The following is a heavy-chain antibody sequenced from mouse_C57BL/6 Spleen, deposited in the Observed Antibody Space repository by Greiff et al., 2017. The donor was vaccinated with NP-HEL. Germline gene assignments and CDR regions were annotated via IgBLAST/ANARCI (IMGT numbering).Heavy chain of an antibody. V-gene: IGHV3-6*01. CDR3: ARDTVVVHFDY. CDR2: ISYDGSN. Sequence: EVQLQESGPGLVKPSQSLSLTCSVTGYSITSGYYWNWIRQFPGNKLEWMGYISYDGSNNYNPSLKNRISITRDTSKNQFFLKLNSVTTEDTATYYCARDTVVVHFDYWGQGTTLTVSS. CDR1: GYSITSGYY. J-gene: IGHJ2*01. D-gene: IGHD1-1*01.